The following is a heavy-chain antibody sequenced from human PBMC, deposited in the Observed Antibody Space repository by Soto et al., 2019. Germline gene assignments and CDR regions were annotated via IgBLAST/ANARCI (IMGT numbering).Heavy chain of an antibody. V-gene: IGHV4-31*03. Sequence: QVQLQESGPGLVKPSQTLSLTCTVSGGSISSGGYYWSWIRQHPGKGLEWIGYIFYSGSTYYNPSLKRRVTISVDTSKNQFSLKLSSVTAADTAVYYCTRDGAYYGSGTLGPWGQGTLVTVSS. CDR1: GGSISSGGYY. CDR2: IFYSGST. CDR3: TRDGAYYGSGTLGP. J-gene: IGHJ5*02. D-gene: IGHD3-10*01.